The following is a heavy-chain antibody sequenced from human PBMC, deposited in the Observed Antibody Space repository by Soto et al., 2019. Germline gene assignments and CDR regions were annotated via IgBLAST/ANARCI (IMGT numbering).Heavy chain of an antibody. CDR2: ISAYNGNT. J-gene: IGHJ3*02. CDR3: ARDLRGGTDAFDI. Sequence: QVQLVQSGAEVKKPGASVKVSCKASGYTFTSFGISWVRQAPGQGLEWMGWISAYNGNTNYAENLQGRVTMTTDTSTSTAYMELSSLRSDDTAGYYCARDLRGGTDAFDIWGQGTMVTVSS. V-gene: IGHV1-18*01. CDR1: GYTFTSFG. D-gene: IGHD2-15*01.